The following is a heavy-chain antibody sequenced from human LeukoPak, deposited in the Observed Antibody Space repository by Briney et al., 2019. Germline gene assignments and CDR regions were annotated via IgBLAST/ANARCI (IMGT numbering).Heavy chain of an antibody. CDR1: GFTFNSYT. CDR3: TRDRSRAEDD. CDR2: ISRTGTTI. J-gene: IGHJ4*02. V-gene: IGHV3-48*01. Sequence: GGSLRLSCAASGFTFNSYTMNWVRQAPGKGLEWISYISRTGTTIYYADSVKGRFTISRDNAKNSLYLQMNSLRGEDTAVYYCTRDRSRAEDDWGQGTLVTVSS. D-gene: IGHD1-14*01.